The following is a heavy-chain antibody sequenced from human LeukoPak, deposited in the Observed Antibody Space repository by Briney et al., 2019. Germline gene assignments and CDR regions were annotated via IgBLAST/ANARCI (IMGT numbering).Heavy chain of an antibody. CDR3: ARGSRGSSVAGDAFDI. CDR2: IYSGGST. CDR1: GFTVSSNY. V-gene: IGHV3-53*01. J-gene: IGHJ3*02. Sequence: HPGGSLRLSCAASGFTVSSNYMSWVRQAPGKGLEWVSVIYSGGSTYYADSVKGRFTISRDNSKNTLYLQMNSLRAEDTAVYYCARGSRGSSVAGDAFDIWGQGTMVTVSS. D-gene: IGHD2-15*01.